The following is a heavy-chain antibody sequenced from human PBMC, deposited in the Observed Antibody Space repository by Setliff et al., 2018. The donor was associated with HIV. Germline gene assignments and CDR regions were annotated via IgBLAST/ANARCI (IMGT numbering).Heavy chain of an antibody. V-gene: IGHV4-34*01. CDR2: IYRSGIV. J-gene: IGHJ4*02. D-gene: IGHD2-2*01. Sequence: SETLSLTCAVYGAPFNGYYWAWIRQSPAKGLEWIGEIYRSGIVNYNPSLQSRVTISTDTSKNQFSLRLNSVTVADTAVYYCARVRLRVPPSIFDYWGMGSLVTVSS. CDR3: ARVRLRVPPSIFDY. CDR1: GAPFNGYY.